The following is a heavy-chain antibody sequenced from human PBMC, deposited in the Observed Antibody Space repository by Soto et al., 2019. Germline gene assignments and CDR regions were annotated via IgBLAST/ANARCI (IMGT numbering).Heavy chain of an antibody. V-gene: IGHV1-2*04. CDR1: GYTFTGYY. CDR3: ARGAGYSGRYSDYFDY. J-gene: IGHJ4*02. CDR2: INPNSGGT. D-gene: IGHD1-26*01. Sequence: GASVKVSCKASGYTFTGYYMHWVRQAPGQGLEWMGWINPNSGGTNYAQKFQGWVAMTRDTSISTAYMELSRLRSDDTAVYYCARGAGYSGRYSDYFDYWGQGTLVTVSS.